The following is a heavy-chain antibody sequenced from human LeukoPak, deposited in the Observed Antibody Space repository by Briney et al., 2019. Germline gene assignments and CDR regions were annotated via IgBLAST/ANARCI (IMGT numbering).Heavy chain of an antibody. D-gene: IGHD3-16*01. Sequence: LSLTCAVYGGSFSGYYWSWIRQAPGKGLEWVSYITGSSNTIYYADSVKGRFTISRDNAKNSLYLQMNSLRAEDTAVYYCARGIWGSYAPGYWGQGTLVTVSS. V-gene: IGHV3-11*01. CDR1: GGSFSGYY. J-gene: IGHJ4*02. CDR2: ITGSSNTI. CDR3: ARGIWGSYAPGY.